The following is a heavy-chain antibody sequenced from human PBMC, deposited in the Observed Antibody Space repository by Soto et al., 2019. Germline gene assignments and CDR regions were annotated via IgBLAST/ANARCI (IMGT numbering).Heavy chain of an antibody. V-gene: IGHV3-33*01. CDR1: GFTFSSYG. CDR3: ARGPAMRGDYLPYYFDY. J-gene: IGHJ4*02. Sequence: GGSLRLSCAASGFTFSSYGMHWVRQAPGKGLEWVAVIWYDGSNKYYADSVKGRFTISRDNSKNTLYLQMNSLRAEDTAVYYCARGPAMRGDYLPYYFDYWGQGTLVTVSS. D-gene: IGHD4-17*01. CDR2: IWYDGSNK.